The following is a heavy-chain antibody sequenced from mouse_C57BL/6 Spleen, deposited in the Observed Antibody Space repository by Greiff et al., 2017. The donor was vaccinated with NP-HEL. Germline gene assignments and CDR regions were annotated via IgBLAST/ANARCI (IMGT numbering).Heavy chain of an antibody. J-gene: IGHJ4*01. CDR2: IDPSDSYT. D-gene: IGHD1-1*01. Sequence: QVQLQQSGAELVRPGTSVKLSCKASGYTFTSYWMHWVKQRPGQGLEWIGVIDPSDSYTNYNQKFKGKATLTVDTSSSTAYMQLSSLTSEDSAVYYCARGYGGGDYWGQGTSVTVSS. CDR3: ARGYGGGDY. CDR1: GYTFTSYW. V-gene: IGHV1-59*01.